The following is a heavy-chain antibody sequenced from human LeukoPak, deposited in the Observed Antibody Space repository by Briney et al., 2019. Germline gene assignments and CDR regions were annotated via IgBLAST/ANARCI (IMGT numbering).Heavy chain of an antibody. CDR2: IIPILGIA. J-gene: IGHJ4*02. CDR3: ASMTRASGVDY. CDR1: GGTFSSYA. Sequence: SVKVSCKASGGTFSSYAISWVRQAPGQGLEWVGRIIPILGIANYAQKFQGRVTITADKSTSTAYMELSSLRSEDTAVYYCASMTRASGVDYWGQGTWSPSPQ. D-gene: IGHD2-21*02. V-gene: IGHV1-69*04.